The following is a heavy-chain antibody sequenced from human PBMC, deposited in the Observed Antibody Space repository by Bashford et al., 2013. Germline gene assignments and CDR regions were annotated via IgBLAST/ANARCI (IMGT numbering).Heavy chain of an antibody. CDR2: INHSGST. CDR3: ARGPWFDP. V-gene: IGHV4-34*01. J-gene: IGHJ5*02. Sequence: SETLSLTCAVYGGSFSGYYWSWIRQPPGKGLEWIGEINHSGSTNYNPSLKSRVTISVDTSKNQFSLKLSSVTAADTAVYYCARGPWFDPWGQGTLVTVSS. CDR1: GGSFSGYY.